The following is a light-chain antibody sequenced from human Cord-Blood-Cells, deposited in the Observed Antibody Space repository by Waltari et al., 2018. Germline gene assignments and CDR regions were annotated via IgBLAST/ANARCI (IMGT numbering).Light chain of an antibody. CDR3: SSYAGSNNLV. CDR2: GVS. Sequence: QSALTPPPSASGSPGQPVTISCTGTSSDVGGYHYVSWYQQHPGKAPKLMIYGVSKRPSGVPDRFSGSKSGNTASLTVSGLQAEDEADYYCSSYAGSNNLVFGGGTKLTVL. CDR1: SSDVGGYHY. V-gene: IGLV2-8*01. J-gene: IGLJ3*02.